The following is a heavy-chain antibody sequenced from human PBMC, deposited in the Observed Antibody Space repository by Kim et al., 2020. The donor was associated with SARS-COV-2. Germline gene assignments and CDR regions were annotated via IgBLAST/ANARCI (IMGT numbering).Heavy chain of an antibody. V-gene: IGHV3-74*01. Sequence: GGSLRLSCEASGFTFSSYWMNWVRQGPGKGLVWVSRIESDGSDTHYADSVKGRFTISRDNAKNTLHLQLNSLGVEDTAIYYCARGSFQQRVDPWGQEPLVRVSS. J-gene: IGHJ5*02. CDR3: ARGSFQQRVDP. CDR1: GFTFSSYW. CDR2: IESDGSDT. D-gene: IGHD6-13*01.